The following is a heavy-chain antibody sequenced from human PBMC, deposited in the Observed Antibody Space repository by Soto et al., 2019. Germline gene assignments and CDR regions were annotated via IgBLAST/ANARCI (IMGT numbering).Heavy chain of an antibody. V-gene: IGHV3-72*01. D-gene: IGHD4-17*01. CDR2: IRNKAHSYTT. Sequence: GGSLRLSCAASGFTFSDHFIHWVRQAPGKGLEWVGRIRNKAHSYTTTYAASVKDRFTISRDDSKKSVYLQMNSLKSEDTAVYYCGRGLYGDYALDGWGQGTLVTVFS. J-gene: IGHJ4*02. CDR3: GRGLYGDYALDG. CDR1: GFTFSDHF.